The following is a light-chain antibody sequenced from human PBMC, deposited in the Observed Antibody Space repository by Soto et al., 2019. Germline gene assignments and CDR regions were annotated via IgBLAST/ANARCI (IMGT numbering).Light chain of an antibody. J-gene: IGKJ4*01. V-gene: IGKV3-11*01. Sequence: EAVLTQSPATLSLSPGETATLSCRASQSVSSYLAWYQQKPGQAPRLIIYDASKTATGIPARLSGSGSVTDFTLTISGLEPEDFAVYYCQQRSGWPPSLTFGGGTKVEIK. CDR3: QQRSGWPPSLT. CDR1: QSVSSY. CDR2: DAS.